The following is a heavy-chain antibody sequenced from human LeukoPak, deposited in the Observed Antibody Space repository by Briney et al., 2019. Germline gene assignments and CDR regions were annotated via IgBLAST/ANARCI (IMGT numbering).Heavy chain of an antibody. J-gene: IGHJ4*02. Sequence: GGSLRLSCAASGFTFSSYALSWVRQAPGKGLEWVSAISGSGGSTYHADSVKGRFTISRDNSKSTLYLQMNSLRVEDTAVYYCAKDRGYCSSTSCSDDVYWSQGTLVAVSS. CDR2: ISGSGGST. V-gene: IGHV3-23*01. D-gene: IGHD2-2*01. CDR1: GFTFSSYA. CDR3: AKDRGYCSSTSCSDDVY.